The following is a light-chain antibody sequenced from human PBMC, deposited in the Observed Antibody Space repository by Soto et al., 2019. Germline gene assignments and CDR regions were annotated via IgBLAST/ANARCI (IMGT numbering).Light chain of an antibody. CDR2: DVS. Sequence: DIQMTPSPPTLSASVGDRVTITCRASQTISNWVAWYQQRPGKAPKLLIYDVSNLESGVPSRFSGSGSGTEFTLTITSLQPDDSATYYCKQYHTFWTCGQGTKGDIK. CDR1: QTISNW. V-gene: IGKV1-5*01. J-gene: IGKJ1*01. CDR3: KQYHTFWT.